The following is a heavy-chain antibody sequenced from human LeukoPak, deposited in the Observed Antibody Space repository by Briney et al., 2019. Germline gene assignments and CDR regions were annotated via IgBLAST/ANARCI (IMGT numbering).Heavy chain of an antibody. V-gene: IGHV3-9*01. CDR3: AKDTWDSSGYLSL. CDR1: GFTFHDYA. Sequence: ALRLSCAASGFTFHDYAMHWVRQAPGKGLEWVSGISWHSGSIGYADSVKGRFTISRDNDKNSLYLQMNSLRAEDTALYYCAKDTWDSSGYLSLWGQGTLVTVSS. D-gene: IGHD3-22*01. CDR2: ISWHSGSI. J-gene: IGHJ4*02.